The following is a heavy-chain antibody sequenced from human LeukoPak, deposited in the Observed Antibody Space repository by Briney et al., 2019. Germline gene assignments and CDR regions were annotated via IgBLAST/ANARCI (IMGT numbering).Heavy chain of an antibody. Sequence: GGSLRLSCAASGFTFSSFWMHWVRQAPGKGLEWVAFIRYDGSNKYYADSVKGRFTISRDNSKNTLYLQMNSLRAEDTAVYYCAKESTHYGGGYFDYWGQGTLVTVSS. CDR3: AKESTHYGGGYFDY. D-gene: IGHD4-17*01. CDR2: IRYDGSNK. CDR1: GFTFSSFW. J-gene: IGHJ4*02. V-gene: IGHV3-30*02.